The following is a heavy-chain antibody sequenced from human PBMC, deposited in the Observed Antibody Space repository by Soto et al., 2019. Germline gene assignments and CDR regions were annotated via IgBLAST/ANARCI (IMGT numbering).Heavy chain of an antibody. CDR1: GGSISSGGYY. V-gene: IGHV4-31*03. CDR2: IYYSGST. Sequence: QVQLQESGPGLVKPSQTLSLTCTVSGGSISSGGYYWSWIRQHPGKGLEWIGYIYYSGSTYYNPSIKSRVTISVATSKNQCSLKLSSVTAADTAVYYCARARPSFRAFDIWGQGTMVTVSS. J-gene: IGHJ3*02. CDR3: ARARPSFRAFDI.